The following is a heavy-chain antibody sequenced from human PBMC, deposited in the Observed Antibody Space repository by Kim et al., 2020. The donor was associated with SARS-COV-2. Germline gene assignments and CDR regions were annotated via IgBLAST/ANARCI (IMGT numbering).Heavy chain of an antibody. V-gene: IGHV3-21*01. D-gene: IGHD1-26*01. J-gene: IGHJ4*02. Sequence: GGSLRLSCAASGFTFSSYSMNWVRQAPGKGLEWVSSISSSSSYIYYADSVKGRFTISRDNAKNSLYLQMNSLRAEDTAVYYCARGIVGATTIGGYWGQRTLVTVSS. CDR2: ISSSSSYI. CDR1: GFTFSSYS. CDR3: ARGIVGATTIGGY.